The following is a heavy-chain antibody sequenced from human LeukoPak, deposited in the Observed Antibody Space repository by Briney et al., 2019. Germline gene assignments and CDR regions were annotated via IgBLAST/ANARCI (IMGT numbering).Heavy chain of an antibody. Sequence: GGSLRLPCAASGFTFSSYWMSWVRQAPGKGLEWVANIKQDGSEKYYVDSVKGRFTISRDNAKNSLYLQMNSLRAEDTAVYYCARDDTRSYMGCWFDYWGQGTLVTVSS. CDR2: IKQDGSEK. D-gene: IGHD1-26*01. V-gene: IGHV3-7*01. J-gene: IGHJ4*02. CDR3: ARDDTRSYMGCWFDY. CDR1: GFTFSSYW.